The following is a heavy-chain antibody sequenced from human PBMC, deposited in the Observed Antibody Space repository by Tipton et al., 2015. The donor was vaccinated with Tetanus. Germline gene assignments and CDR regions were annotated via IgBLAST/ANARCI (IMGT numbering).Heavy chain of an antibody. V-gene: IGHV3-23*01. J-gene: IGHJ3*02. CDR3: AKSASGCSSCYRDGFDI. CDR2: ITGGEGNT. D-gene: IGHD6-25*01. CDR1: GFIFGSYG. Sequence: TASGFIFGSYGMSWVRQAPGRGLEWVSTITGGEGNTHYADSVKGRFTISRDNSRNTLSLQMSNLRADDTAVYHCAKSASGCSSCYRDGFDIWGHGTMVTVSS.